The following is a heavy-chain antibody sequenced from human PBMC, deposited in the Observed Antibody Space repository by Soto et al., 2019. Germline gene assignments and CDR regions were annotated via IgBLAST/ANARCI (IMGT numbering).Heavy chain of an antibody. Sequence: SETLSLTCTVSGGSISSYYWSWIRQPPGKGLEWIGYIYYSGSTNYNPSLKSRVTISVDTSKNQFSLRLSSVTAADTAVYYCASHLRPTNWGGGYFDYWGQGPLVTVSS. J-gene: IGHJ4*02. CDR2: IYYSGST. V-gene: IGHV4-59*08. CDR3: ASHLRPTNWGGGYFDY. D-gene: IGHD7-27*01. CDR1: GGSISSYY.